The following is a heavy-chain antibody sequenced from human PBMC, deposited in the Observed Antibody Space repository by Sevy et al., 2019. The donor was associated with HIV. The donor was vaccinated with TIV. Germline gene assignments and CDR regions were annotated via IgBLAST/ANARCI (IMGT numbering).Heavy chain of an antibody. D-gene: IGHD4-4*01. Sequence: GGSLRLSCAASGFTFSDYYMSWIRQAPGKGLEWVSYISSSGSTIYYADSVKGRFTISRDNAKNSLYLQMNSLRAEDTAVYYCARDFNNHYSNYGPYYYYGMDVWGQGTTVTVSS. CDR3: ARDFNNHYSNYGPYYYYGMDV. CDR2: ISSSGSTI. V-gene: IGHV3-11*01. J-gene: IGHJ6*02. CDR1: GFTFSDYY.